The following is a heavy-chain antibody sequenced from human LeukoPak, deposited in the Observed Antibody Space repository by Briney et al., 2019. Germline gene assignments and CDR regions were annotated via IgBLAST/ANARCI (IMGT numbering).Heavy chain of an antibody. CDR2: LSPDGSSS. CDR1: GFTFSTYW. V-gene: IGHV3-74*01. CDR3: TRSPSLGGRYWGFDY. J-gene: IGHJ4*02. Sequence: PGGSLRLSCAASGFTFSTYWMHWVRQAPGKELVWVSRLSPDGSSSIYADSVKGRFTVSRDNAKNTLYLQMNSLRAEDTAVYYCTRSPSLGGRYWGFDYWGQGALVTVSS. D-gene: IGHD1-26*01.